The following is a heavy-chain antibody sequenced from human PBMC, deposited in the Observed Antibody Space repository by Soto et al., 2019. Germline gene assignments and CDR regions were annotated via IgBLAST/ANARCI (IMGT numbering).Heavy chain of an antibody. CDR2: ISPYTGNT. J-gene: IGHJ6*02. V-gene: IGHV1-18*01. D-gene: IGHD1-1*01. CDR1: GYIFVNYG. CDR3: VMVSHDGTPTPQAV. Sequence: QVQLVQSGDEVKKPGASVMVSCKASGYIFVNYGIAWGRQTPGQGLEWMGWISPYTGNTHSATKVQGRVTMTTDTSTSTAYMDLGSLTSYDTAEYYCVMVSHDGTPTPQAVWGQGTTVTVSS.